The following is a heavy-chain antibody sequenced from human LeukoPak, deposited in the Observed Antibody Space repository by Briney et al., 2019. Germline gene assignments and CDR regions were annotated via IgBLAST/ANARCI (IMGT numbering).Heavy chain of an antibody. D-gene: IGHD5-24*01. Sequence: SETLSLTCTVSGGSISSYYWSWIRQPPGKGLEWIGYIYYSGSTNYNPSLKSRVTISVDTSKNQFSLKLSSVTAADTAVYYCAGRDGHNLSWFDPWGQGTLVTVSS. CDR2: IYYSGST. J-gene: IGHJ5*02. V-gene: IGHV4-59*01. CDR3: AGRDGHNLSWFDP. CDR1: GGSISSYY.